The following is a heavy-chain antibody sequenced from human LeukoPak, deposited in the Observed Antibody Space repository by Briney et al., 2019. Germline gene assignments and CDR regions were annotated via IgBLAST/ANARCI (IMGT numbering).Heavy chain of an antibody. Sequence: GGSLRLSCAASGFTFSSYWMSWVRQAPGKGLEWVANIKQDGSEKYYVDSVKGRFTISRDNAKNSLYLQMNSLRAEDTAVYYCARWAIFGGDGAYYYYGVDVRGQGTTVTVSS. J-gene: IGHJ6*02. V-gene: IGHV3-7*01. D-gene: IGHD3-3*01. CDR3: ARWAIFGGDGAYYYYGVDV. CDR2: IKQDGSEK. CDR1: GFTFSSYW.